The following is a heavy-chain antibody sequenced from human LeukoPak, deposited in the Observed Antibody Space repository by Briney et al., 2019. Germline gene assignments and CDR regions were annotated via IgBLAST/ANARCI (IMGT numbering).Heavy chain of an antibody. CDR1: GNSISNYA. V-gene: IGHV1-69*13. CDR2: IIPIFGTA. Sequence: SVKVSCKASGNSISNYAVSWVRQAPGQGFEWMGGIIPIFGTADHAQKFQGRVTITADQSTSTTYMALSSLKSEDTATYYCTTRACHAGGCSSSFYYYYGLHFWGQGTTVSVSS. CDR3: TTRACHAGGCSSSFYYYYGLHF. J-gene: IGHJ6*02. D-gene: IGHD3-16*01.